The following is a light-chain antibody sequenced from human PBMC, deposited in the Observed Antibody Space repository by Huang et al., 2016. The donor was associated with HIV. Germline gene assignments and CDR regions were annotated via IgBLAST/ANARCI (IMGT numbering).Light chain of an antibody. CDR2: ATS. V-gene: IGKV1-NL1*01. J-gene: IGKJ1*01. CDR1: QGISKS. Sequence: DIQMTPSPSSLSASVGDRVTIICRASQGISKSLAWYQQKPGKAPKLLLYATSKLESGGPSRFSGSGSGTHYTLTISTLQPEDLATYYCQQYQSVPWTFGQGTKVAI. CDR3: QQYQSVPWT.